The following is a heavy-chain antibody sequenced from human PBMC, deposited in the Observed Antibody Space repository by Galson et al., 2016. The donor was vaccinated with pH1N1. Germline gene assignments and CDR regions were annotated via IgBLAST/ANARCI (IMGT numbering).Heavy chain of an antibody. V-gene: IGHV5-51*03. J-gene: IGHJ4*02. D-gene: IGHD5-24*01. CDR3: ARVNGGGYNIREFDY. CDR2: VYPPDSDT. CDR1: GYTFTTYW. Sequence: QSGAEVKKAGESLKISCKGSGYTFTTYWIAWVRQMPGKGLEWMGIVYPPDSDTRYSPSFEGQVTISADKSISTAYLQWSSLKASDTAVYYCARVNGGGYNIREFDYWGQGTQVTVSS.